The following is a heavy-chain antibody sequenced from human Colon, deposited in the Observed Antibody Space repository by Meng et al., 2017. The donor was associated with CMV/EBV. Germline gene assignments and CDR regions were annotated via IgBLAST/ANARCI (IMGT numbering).Heavy chain of an antibody. CDR2: IWYDGSNK. Sequence: GGSLKISCAASGFTFSSYGMHWVRQAPGKGLEWVAVIWYDGSNKYYADSVKGRFTISRDNSKNTLYLQMNSLRAEDTAVYYCAKDLIGSNWYQYGFDYWGQGTLVTVSS. D-gene: IGHD6-13*01. V-gene: IGHV3-33*06. CDR3: AKDLIGSNWYQYGFDY. CDR1: GFTFSSYG. J-gene: IGHJ4*02.